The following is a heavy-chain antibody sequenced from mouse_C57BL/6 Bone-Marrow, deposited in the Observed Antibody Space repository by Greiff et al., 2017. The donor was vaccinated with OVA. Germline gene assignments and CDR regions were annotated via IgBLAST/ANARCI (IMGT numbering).Heavy chain of an antibody. CDR2: ISSGSSTI. J-gene: IGHJ2*01. V-gene: IGHV5-17*01. Sequence: EVKLVESGGGLVKPGGSLKLSCAASGFTFSDYGMHWVRQAPEKGLEWVAYISSGSSTIYYADTVKGRFTISRDNAKNTLFLQMTSLRSEDTAMYYCARPNWDVRNYFDYWGQGTTLTVSS. D-gene: IGHD4-1*01. CDR1: GFTFSDYG. CDR3: ARPNWDVRNYFDY.